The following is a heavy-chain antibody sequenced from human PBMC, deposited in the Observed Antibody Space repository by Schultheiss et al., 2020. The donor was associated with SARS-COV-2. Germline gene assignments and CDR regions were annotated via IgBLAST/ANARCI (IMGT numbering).Heavy chain of an antibody. Sequence: GGSLRLSCAASGFTFSSYGMHWVRQAPGKGLEWVAVISYDGSNKYYADSVKGRFTISRDNSKNTLYLQMNSLRAEDTAVYYCARRNKRSSGGMDVWGQGTTVTVSS. CDR1: GFTFSSYG. J-gene: IGHJ6*02. D-gene: IGHD3-3*01. V-gene: IGHV3-30*03. CDR2: ISYDGSNK. CDR3: ARRNKRSSGGMDV.